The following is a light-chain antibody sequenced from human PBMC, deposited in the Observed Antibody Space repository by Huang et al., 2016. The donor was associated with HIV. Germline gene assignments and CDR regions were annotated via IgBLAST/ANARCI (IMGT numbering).Light chain of an antibody. CDR2: SAS. CDR1: QSLHNH. Sequence: DLQMTQSPSSLSASVGDRVRITCRASQSLHNHFNWYQQKPGKAPKLLIQSASTLQNGVPPRFSGSVSGTDFTLTITNLQPEDSATYYCQQTFSVPLTFGGGTKVEIK. V-gene: IGKV1-39*01. J-gene: IGKJ4*01. CDR3: QQTFSVPLT.